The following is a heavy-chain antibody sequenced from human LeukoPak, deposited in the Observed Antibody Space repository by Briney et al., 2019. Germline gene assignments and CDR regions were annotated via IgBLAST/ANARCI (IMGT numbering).Heavy chain of an antibody. J-gene: IGHJ4*02. V-gene: IGHV3-23*01. CDR1: VFTLSNYA. CDR2: INGRGDKT. D-gene: IGHD1-14*01. CDR3: AKPARTDYADY. Sequence: GGSLRLSCAASVFTLSNYAMNWVRQSPGEGLEWVSSINGRGDKTYYEDPVKGRFTISRDNSKNTLYLQMNSLRAEDTAVYYCAKPARTDYADYWGQGTLVTVSS.